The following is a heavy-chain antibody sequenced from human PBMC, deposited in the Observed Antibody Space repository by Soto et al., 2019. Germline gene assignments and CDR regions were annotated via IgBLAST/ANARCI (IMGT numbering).Heavy chain of an antibody. CDR1: GGSFSGYY. CDR2: INHSGST. CDR3: AREVIAARPATDY. Sequence: QVQLQQWGAGLLKPSETLSLTCAVYGGSFSGYYWSWIRQPPGKGLEWIGEINHSGSTNYNPSLKSRVTISVDASKNQFSLKLSSVTAADTAVYYCAREVIAARPATDYWGQGTLVTVSS. J-gene: IGHJ4*02. V-gene: IGHV4-34*01. D-gene: IGHD6-6*01.